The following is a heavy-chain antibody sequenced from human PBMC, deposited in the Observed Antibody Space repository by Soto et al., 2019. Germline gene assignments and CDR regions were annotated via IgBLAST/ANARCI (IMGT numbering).Heavy chain of an antibody. Sequence: GGSPRLSCAASGFTFSSYWMHWVRQAPGKGLVWVSRINSDGSSTSYADSVKGRFTISRDNAKNTLYLQMNSLRAEDTAVYYCARGGIVVVPAAIGYGMDVWGQGTTVTVSS. CDR3: ARGGIVVVPAAIGYGMDV. D-gene: IGHD2-2*01. CDR1: GFTFSSYW. J-gene: IGHJ6*02. CDR2: INSDGSST. V-gene: IGHV3-74*01.